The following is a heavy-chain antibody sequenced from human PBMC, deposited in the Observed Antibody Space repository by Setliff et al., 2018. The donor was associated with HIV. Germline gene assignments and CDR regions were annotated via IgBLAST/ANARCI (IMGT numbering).Heavy chain of an antibody. CDR2: ISAGGGST. D-gene: IGHD3-10*01. J-gene: IGHJ3*02. V-gene: IGHV3-23*01. Sequence: PGGSLRLSCAASGFTFSTYAMSWVRQAPGKGLAWVSAISAGGGSTYYAYSVKGRFTISRDNSKNTLYLQMSSLRDEDTAVYYCAKVLEFGIDAFDIWGQGTVVTVSS. CDR1: GFTFSTYA. CDR3: AKVLEFGIDAFDI.